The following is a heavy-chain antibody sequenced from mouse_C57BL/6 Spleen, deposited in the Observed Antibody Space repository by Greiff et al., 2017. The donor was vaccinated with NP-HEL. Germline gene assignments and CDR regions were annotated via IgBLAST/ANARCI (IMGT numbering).Heavy chain of an antibody. CDR3: ARDYSNFFDY. CDR2: INPYNGGT. J-gene: IGHJ2*01. Sequence: VEPGASVKMSCKASGYTFTDYYMNWVKQSHGKSLEWIGVINPYNGGTSYNQKFKGKATLTVDKSSSAAYMELNSLTSEDSAVYYCARDYSNFFDYWGQGTTLTVSS. D-gene: IGHD2-5*01. V-gene: IGHV1-19*01. CDR1: GYTFTDYY.